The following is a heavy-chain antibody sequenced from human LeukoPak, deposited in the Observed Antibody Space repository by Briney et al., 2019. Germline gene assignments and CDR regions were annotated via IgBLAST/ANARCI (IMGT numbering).Heavy chain of an antibody. CDR2: IKSDGST. D-gene: IGHD3-22*01. Sequence: GGSLRLSCAASGFTFSSYWMHWVRRAPGKGLVWVSRIKSDGSTRYADSVKGRFTISRDNAKNTVSLQMNSLRAEDTGVYYCARAPSEIGGYYPEYFRHWGQGTLVTVSP. CDR1: GFTFSSYW. V-gene: IGHV3-74*01. CDR3: ARAPSEIGGYYPEYFRH. J-gene: IGHJ1*01.